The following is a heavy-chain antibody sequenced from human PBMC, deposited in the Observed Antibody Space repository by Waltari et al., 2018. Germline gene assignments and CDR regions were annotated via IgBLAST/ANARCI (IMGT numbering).Heavy chain of an antibody. CDR1: GGSISSSSYY. CDR3: ARRLLSWFDP. Sequence: QLQLQESCPGLVKPSETLSLTCTVSGGSISSSSYYWGWIRQPPGKGLEWIGSIYYSGSTYYNPSLKSRVTISVDTSKNQFSLKLSSVTAADTAVYYCARRLLSWFDPWGQGTLVTVSS. V-gene: IGHV4-39*01. J-gene: IGHJ5*02. CDR2: IYYSGST. D-gene: IGHD3-10*01.